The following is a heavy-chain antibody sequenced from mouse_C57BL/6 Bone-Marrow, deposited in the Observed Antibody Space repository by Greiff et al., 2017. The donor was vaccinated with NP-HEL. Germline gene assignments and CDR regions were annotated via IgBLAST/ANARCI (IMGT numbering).Heavy chain of an antibody. J-gene: IGHJ4*01. V-gene: IGHV1-81*01. Sequence: QVQLQQSGAELARPGASVKLSCKASGYTFTSSGISWVKQRTGQGLEWIGEIYPRSGNTYYNEKFKGKATLTADKSSSTAYMELRSLTSEDSAVYFCARSYGSSYYAMDYWGQGTSVTVSS. CDR2: IYPRSGNT. D-gene: IGHD1-1*01. CDR3: ARSYGSSYYAMDY. CDR1: GYTFTSSG.